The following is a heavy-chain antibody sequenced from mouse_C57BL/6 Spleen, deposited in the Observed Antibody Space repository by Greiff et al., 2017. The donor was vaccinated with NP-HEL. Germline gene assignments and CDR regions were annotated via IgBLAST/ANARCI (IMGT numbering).Heavy chain of an antibody. V-gene: IGHV1-62-2*01. J-gene: IGHJ4*01. CDR2: FYPGSGSI. Sequence: QVQLQQSGAELVKPGASVKLSCKASGYTFTEYTIHWVKQRSGQGLEWIGWFYPGSGSIKYNEKFKDKATLTADKSSSTVYMKLSRMTSEDAAVYYFARHEDGLHYGSSYDYAMEYWGQGTSVTVSS. CDR3: ARHEDGLHYGSSYDYAMEY. CDR1: GYTFTEYT. D-gene: IGHD1-1*01.